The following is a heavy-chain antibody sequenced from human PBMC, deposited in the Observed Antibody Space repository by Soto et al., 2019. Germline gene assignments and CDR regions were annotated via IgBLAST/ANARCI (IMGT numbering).Heavy chain of an antibody. J-gene: IGHJ6*02. CDR3: ARGPPAGDYYYYYYGMDV. CDR2: IWYDGSNK. Sequence: VGSPRLSCAASGFTFSSYGMHWVRQAPGKGLEWVAVIWYDGSNKYYADSVKGRFTISRDNSKNTLYLQMNSLRAEDTAVYYCARGPPAGDYYYYYYGMDVWGQGTTVTVS. D-gene: IGHD2-21*02. CDR1: GFTFSSYG. V-gene: IGHV3-33*01.